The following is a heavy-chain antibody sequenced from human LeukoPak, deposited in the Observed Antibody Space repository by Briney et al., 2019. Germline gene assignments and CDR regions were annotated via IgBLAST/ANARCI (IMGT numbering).Heavy chain of an antibody. Sequence: PGRSLRLSCAASGFTFSSYAMHWVRQAPGKGLEWVAVISYDGSNKYYADSVKGRFTISRDNSKNTLYLQMNSLRAEDTAVYYCARAEYYDSSGPFDYWGQGTLVTVSS. J-gene: IGHJ4*02. D-gene: IGHD3-22*01. V-gene: IGHV3-30-3*01. CDR3: ARAEYYDSSGPFDY. CDR2: ISYDGSNK. CDR1: GFTFSSYA.